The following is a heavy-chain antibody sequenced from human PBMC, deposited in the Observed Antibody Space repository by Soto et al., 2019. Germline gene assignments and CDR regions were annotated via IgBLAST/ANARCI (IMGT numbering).Heavy chain of an antibody. CDR1: GFTFSNYW. CDR3: ARKSSSDSTGYDYFDY. V-gene: IGHV3-21*06. Sequence: PGGSLRLSCAASGFTFSNYWMTWVRQAPGKGLEYVSSINYSGRYMFYAGSLRGRFTVSRDNAKNSLYLQMNSLRAEDTAVYYCARKSSSDSTGYDYFDYWGQGTLVTVSS. CDR2: INYSGRYM. J-gene: IGHJ4*02. D-gene: IGHD3-22*01.